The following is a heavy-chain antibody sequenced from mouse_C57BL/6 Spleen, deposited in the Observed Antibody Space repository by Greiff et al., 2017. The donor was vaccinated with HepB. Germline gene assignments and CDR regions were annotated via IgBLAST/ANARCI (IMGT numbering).Heavy chain of an antibody. J-gene: IGHJ4*01. D-gene: IGHD1-1*01. CDR1: GFTFSSYA. Sequence: EVMLVESGGGLVKPGGSLKLSCAASGFTFSSYAMSWVRQTPEKRLEWVATISDGGSYTYYPDNVKGRFTISRDNAKNNLYLQMSHLKSEDTAMYYCARGPYYGSSPYYAMDYWGQGTSVTVSS. V-gene: IGHV5-4*03. CDR2: ISDGGSYT. CDR3: ARGPYYGSSPYYAMDY.